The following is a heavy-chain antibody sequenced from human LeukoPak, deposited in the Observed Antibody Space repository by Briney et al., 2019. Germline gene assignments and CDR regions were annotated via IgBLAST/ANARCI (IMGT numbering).Heavy chain of an antibody. CDR1: GFTFSSYW. Sequence: PGGSLRLSCAASGFTFSSYWMHWVRQAPGKGLVWLSRINTDGSITKYADSVKGRFTISRDNSKNTLYLQMNSLRAEDTAVYYCAREVGANHAFDIWGQGTMVTVSS. J-gene: IGHJ3*02. D-gene: IGHD1-26*01. CDR2: INTDGSIT. CDR3: AREVGANHAFDI. V-gene: IGHV3-74*03.